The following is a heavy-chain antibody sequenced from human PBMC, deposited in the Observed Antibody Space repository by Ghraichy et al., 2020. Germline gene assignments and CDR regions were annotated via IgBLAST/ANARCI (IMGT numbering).Heavy chain of an antibody. V-gene: IGHV3-23*01. CDR1: GFTFSNHA. CDR2: LGGRGTGT. CDR3: ARRSGYDTDHFDY. Sequence: GSLRLSCVASGFTFSNHALSWVRQAPGEGLEWVAGLGGRGTGTHYADSVRGRFTISRDNSKNTLSLQMSSLRVEDTALYYCARRSGYDTDHFDYWGQGTLVTVSS. D-gene: IGHD5-12*01. J-gene: IGHJ4*02.